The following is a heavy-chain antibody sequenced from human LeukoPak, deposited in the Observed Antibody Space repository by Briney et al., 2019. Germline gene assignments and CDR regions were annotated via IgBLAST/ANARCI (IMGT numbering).Heavy chain of an antibody. CDR1: GYTFTSYD. Sequence: ASVEVSCKASGYTFTSYDINWVRQATGQGVEWMGWMNPNSGNTGYAQKFQGRVTMTRNTSISTAYMELSSLRSEDTAVYYCARLRAQLWFDYYYYMDVWGKGTTVTISS. D-gene: IGHD5-18*01. V-gene: IGHV1-8*01. CDR2: MNPNSGNT. J-gene: IGHJ6*03. CDR3: ARLRAQLWFDYYYYMDV.